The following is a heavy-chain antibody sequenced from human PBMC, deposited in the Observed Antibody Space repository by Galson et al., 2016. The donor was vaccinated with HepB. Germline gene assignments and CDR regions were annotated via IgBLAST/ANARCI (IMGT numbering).Heavy chain of an antibody. CDR3: AREAGRLGELSFGMDV. CDR1: GGTFSRHA. J-gene: IGHJ6*02. CDR2: IIPIFGTA. D-gene: IGHD3-16*02. Sequence: SVKVSCKASGGTFSRHAISWVRQVPGQGLEWMGGIIPIFGTANYAQKFQGRVTITADDSTSAAYMDLSSLTSEDTAVYYCAREAGRLGELSFGMDVWGQGTTVTVSS. V-gene: IGHV1-69*13.